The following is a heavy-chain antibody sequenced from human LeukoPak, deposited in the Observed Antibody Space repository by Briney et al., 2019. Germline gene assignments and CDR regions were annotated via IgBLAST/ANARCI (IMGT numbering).Heavy chain of an antibody. CDR2: ISSSGSTI. V-gene: IGHV3-48*03. Sequence: GGSLRLSCAASRFTFSSHEMNWVRQPPGKGLEWISYISSSGSTIYYTDSVRGRFTVSRDNTKNSLYLQMNSLRAEDAAVYYCARGPDCGGDCFPSAYYFDYWGQGTLVTV. CDR1: RFTFSSHE. D-gene: IGHD2-21*02. CDR3: ARGPDCGGDCFPSAYYFDY. J-gene: IGHJ4*02.